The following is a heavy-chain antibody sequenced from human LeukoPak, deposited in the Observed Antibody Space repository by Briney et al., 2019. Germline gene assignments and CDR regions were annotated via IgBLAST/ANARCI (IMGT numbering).Heavy chain of an antibody. V-gene: IGHV3-53*01. CDR3: TRSGYRHPYHFDS. D-gene: IGHD3-22*01. J-gene: IGHJ4*02. CDR2: LYTGGGT. Sequence: GGSLRLSCAAAGFSVRTTYMRWVRQAPGKGLEWVSVLYTGGGTDHADSVKGRFTISRDNSKNTLSLQMNSLRVEDTAIYYCTRSGYRHPYHFDSWGQGTLVAVSS. CDR1: GFSVRTTY.